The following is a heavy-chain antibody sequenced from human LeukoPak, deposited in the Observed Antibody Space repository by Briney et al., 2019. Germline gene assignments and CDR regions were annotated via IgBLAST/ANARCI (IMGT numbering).Heavy chain of an antibody. CDR3: ARSQKSRFGELLRPFDY. D-gene: IGHD3-10*02. CDR2: ISSSSSYI. Sequence: PGGSLRLSCAASGFTFSSYSMNWVRQAPGKGLEWVSSISSSSSYIYYADSVKGRFTISRDNAKNSLYLQMNSLRAEDTAVYYCARSQKSRFGELLRPFDYWGQGTLVTVSS. CDR1: GFTFSSYS. J-gene: IGHJ4*02. V-gene: IGHV3-21*01.